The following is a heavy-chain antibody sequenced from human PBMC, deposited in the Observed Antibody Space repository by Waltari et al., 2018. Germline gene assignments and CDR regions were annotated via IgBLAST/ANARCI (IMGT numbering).Heavy chain of an antibody. D-gene: IGHD3-3*01. CDR1: GFTFSSYE. CDR2: ISGSGSNK. J-gene: IGHJ4*02. V-gene: IGHV3-48*03. Sequence: EVQLVESGGGLVQAGGSLRISCAASGFTFSSYEMNWVRQVPGKGLEWISYISGSGSNKYHTDSVKGRFTISRDNAKNSLSLQMYSLRVEDTAVYYCVRNAVWSGPDCWGQGTLVTVSS. CDR3: VRNAVWSGPDC.